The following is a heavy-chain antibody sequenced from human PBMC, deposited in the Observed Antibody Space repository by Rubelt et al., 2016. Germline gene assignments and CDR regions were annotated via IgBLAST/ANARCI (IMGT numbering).Heavy chain of an antibody. CDR1: GFTFSSYG. D-gene: IGHD3-16*02. J-gene: IGHJ6*02. Sequence: GGVVQPGRSLRLSCAASGFTFSSYGMHWVRQAPGKGLEWVAVIWYDGSNKYYADSVKGRFTISRDNSKNTLYLQMNSLRAEDTAVYYCARDQSELGSYTYYYGLDLWGQGTTVTVSS. CDR3: ARDQSELGSYTYYYGLDL. V-gene: IGHV3-30*19. CDR2: IWYDGSNK.